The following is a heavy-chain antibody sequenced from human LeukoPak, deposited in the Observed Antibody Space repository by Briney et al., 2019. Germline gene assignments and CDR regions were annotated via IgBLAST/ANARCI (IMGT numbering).Heavy chain of an antibody. CDR1: GGSISSGSYY. D-gene: IGHD2-21*02. CDR3: ARDRYCGGDCYGDAFDI. Sequence: PSQTLSLTCTVSGGSISSGSYYWSWIRQPAGKGLEWIGRIYTGGSTNYNPSLKSRVTISVDTSKNQFSLKLSSVTAADTAVYYCARDRYCGGDCYGDAFDIWGQGTMVTVSS. V-gene: IGHV4-61*02. J-gene: IGHJ3*02. CDR2: IYTGGST.